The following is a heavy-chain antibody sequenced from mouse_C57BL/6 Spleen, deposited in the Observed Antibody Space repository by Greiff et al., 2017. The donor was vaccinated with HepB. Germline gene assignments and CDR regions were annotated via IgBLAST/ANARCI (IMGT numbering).Heavy chain of an antibody. J-gene: IGHJ4*01. CDR2: ISDGGSYT. V-gene: IGHV5-4*01. CDR3: AREDSNYYYAMDY. D-gene: IGHD2-5*01. Sequence: EVKLMESGGGLVKPGGSLKLSCAASGFTFSSYAMSWVRQTPEKRLEWVATISDGGSYTYYPDNVKGRFTISRDNAKNNLYLQMSHLKSEDTAMYYCAREDSNYYYAMDYWGQGPSVTVSS. CDR1: GFTFSSYA.